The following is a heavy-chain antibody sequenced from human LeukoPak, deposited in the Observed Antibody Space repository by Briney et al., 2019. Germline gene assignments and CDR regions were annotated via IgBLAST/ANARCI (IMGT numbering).Heavy chain of an antibody. CDR3: ARTGAIVPIDY. Sequence: SETLSLTCAVYGGSFSGYYWSWIRQPPGKGLEWIGEINHSGSTNYNPSLKSRVTISVDTSKNQFSLKLSSVTAADTAVYYCARTGAIVPIDYWGREPWSPSPQ. D-gene: IGHD1-26*01. V-gene: IGHV4-34*01. J-gene: IGHJ4*02. CDR1: GGSFSGYY. CDR2: INHSGST.